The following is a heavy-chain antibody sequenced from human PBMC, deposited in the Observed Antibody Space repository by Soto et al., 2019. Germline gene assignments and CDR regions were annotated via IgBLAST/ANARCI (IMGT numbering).Heavy chain of an antibody. CDR1: GGTFSSYA. J-gene: IGHJ3*02. Sequence: QVQLVQSGAEVKKPGSSVKVSCKASGGTFSSYAISWVRQAPGQGLEWMGGIIPIFGTANYAQKFQGRVTITADESTSTAHMELSSLRSEDTAVYYCAREGAGYGSGSYWLGAFDIWGQGTMVTVSS. CDR3: AREGAGYGSGSYWLGAFDI. CDR2: IIPIFGTA. V-gene: IGHV1-69*12. D-gene: IGHD3-10*01.